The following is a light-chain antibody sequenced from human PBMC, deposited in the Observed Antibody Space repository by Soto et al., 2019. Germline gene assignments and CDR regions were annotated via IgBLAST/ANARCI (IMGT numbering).Light chain of an antibody. V-gene: IGLV2-14*01. CDR2: DVS. Sequence: QSALPRLASLCGSPGQRITTPCPGTSGDVGGKTYVSWDQQHPGKAPNLMIYDVSNRPSGVSNRFSGSKSGNTAPLTISGLQAEDEADYYCSSYTSSSTVVFGGGTKLTVL. J-gene: IGLJ2*01. CDR1: SGDVGGKTY. CDR3: SSYTSSSTVV.